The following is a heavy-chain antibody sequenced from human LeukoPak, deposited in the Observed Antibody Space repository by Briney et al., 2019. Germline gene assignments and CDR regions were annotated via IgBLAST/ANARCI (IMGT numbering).Heavy chain of an antibody. D-gene: IGHD2-2*01. CDR2: INPNSGGT. CDR1: GYTFTGYY. CDR3: ARRYCSSTSCYGWDYYYMDV. Sequence: ASVKVSCKASGYTFTGYYMHWVRQAPGQGLEWMGWINPNSGGTNYAQKFQGRVTMTRDTSISTAYMELSRLRSDDTAVYYCARRYCSSTSCYGWDYYYMDVWGKGTTVTVSS. J-gene: IGHJ6*03. V-gene: IGHV1-2*02.